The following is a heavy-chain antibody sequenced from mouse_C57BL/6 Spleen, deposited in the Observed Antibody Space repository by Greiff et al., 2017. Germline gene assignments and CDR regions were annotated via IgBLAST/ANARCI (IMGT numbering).Heavy chain of an antibody. CDR2: IDPNSGGT. CDR1: GYTFTSYW. Sequence: VQLQQPGAELVKPGASVKLSCKASGYTFTSYWMHWVKQRPGRGLEWIGRIDPNSGGTKYNEKFKSKATLTVDKPSSTAYMQLSSLTSEDSAVYYCASYALRDYYAMDYWGQGTSVTVSS. D-gene: IGHD6-5*01. CDR3: ASYALRDYYAMDY. J-gene: IGHJ4*01. V-gene: IGHV1-72*01.